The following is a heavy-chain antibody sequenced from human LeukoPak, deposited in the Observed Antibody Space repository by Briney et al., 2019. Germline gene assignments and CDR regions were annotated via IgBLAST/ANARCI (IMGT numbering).Heavy chain of an antibody. CDR2: INHSGRT. CDR3: ASRGIVVVPAAIPHYMDV. J-gene: IGHJ6*03. Sequence: PSETLSLTCAVYGGSFSGYYWSWIRQPPGKGLEWIGEINHSGRTNYNPSLKSRVTISVDTSKTQFSLKLSSVTAADTAVYYCASRGIVVVPAAIPHYMDVWGKGTTVTVSS. V-gene: IGHV4-34*01. CDR1: GGSFSGYY. D-gene: IGHD2-2*01.